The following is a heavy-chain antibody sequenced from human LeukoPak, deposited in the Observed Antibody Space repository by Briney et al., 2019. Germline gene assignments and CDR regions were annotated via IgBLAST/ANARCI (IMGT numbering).Heavy chain of an antibody. CDR1: GYTFTGYY. V-gene: IGHV1-18*04. J-gene: IGHJ4*02. Sequence: ASVKVSCKASGYTFTGYYMHWVRQAPGQGLEWMGWISAYNGNTNYAQKLQGRVTMTTDTSTSTAYMELRSLRSDDTAVYYCARAPSGSYYLFFDYWGQGTLVTVSS. D-gene: IGHD1-26*01. CDR2: ISAYNGNT. CDR3: ARAPSGSYYLFFDY.